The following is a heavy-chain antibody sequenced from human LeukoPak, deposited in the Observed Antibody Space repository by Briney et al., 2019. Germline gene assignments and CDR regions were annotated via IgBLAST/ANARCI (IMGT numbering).Heavy chain of an antibody. Sequence: AGSLRLSCAASGFTFSSYGMTWVRQAPGKGLEWVSYISSSSTIYYADSVKGRFTISRDNAKNSLYLQLNSVRAEDTAVYYCARPLVVGATYPYHWGQGTLVTVSS. J-gene: IGHJ5*02. CDR2: ISSSSTI. CDR1: GFTFSSYG. D-gene: IGHD1-26*01. V-gene: IGHV3-48*01. CDR3: ARPLVVGATYPYH.